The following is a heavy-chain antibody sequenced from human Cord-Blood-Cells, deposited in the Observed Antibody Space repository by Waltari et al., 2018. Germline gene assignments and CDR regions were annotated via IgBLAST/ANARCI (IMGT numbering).Heavy chain of an antibody. D-gene: IGHD2-21*02. V-gene: IGHV3-74*01. CDR2: INSDGSST. J-gene: IGHJ3*02. Sequence: EVQLVESGGGLVQPGGSLRLSCAASGFTFSSYWMHWVRQAPGKGLGGVSRINSDGSSTSYADSVKGRFTISRDNAKNTLYLQMNSLRAEDTAVYYCAREIANCGGDCYDAFDIWGQGTMVTVSS. CDR3: AREIANCGGDCYDAFDI. CDR1: GFTFSSYW.